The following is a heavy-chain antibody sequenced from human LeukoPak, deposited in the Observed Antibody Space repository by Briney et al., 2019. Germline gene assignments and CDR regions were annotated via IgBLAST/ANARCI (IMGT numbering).Heavy chain of an antibody. Sequence: PGGALRLSCAASGFTFDDYGMSWVRQAPGKGLEWVSGINWNGGSTGYADSVKGRFTISRDNAKNSLYLQMNSLRAEDTALYYCARAVLAAMGSYFHYWVQGTLVTVSS. V-gene: IGHV3-20*04. D-gene: IGHD2-2*01. CDR2: INWNGGST. CDR1: GFTFDDYG. J-gene: IGHJ4*02. CDR3: ARAVLAAMGSYFHY.